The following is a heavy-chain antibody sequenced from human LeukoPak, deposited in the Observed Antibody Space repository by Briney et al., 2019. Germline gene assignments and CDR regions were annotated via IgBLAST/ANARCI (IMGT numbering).Heavy chain of an antibody. J-gene: IGHJ4*02. V-gene: IGHV4-39*01. D-gene: IGHD3-22*01. Sequence: SETLSLTCTVSGGSISSSSYYWGWIRQPPGKGLEWIGSNYYSGSTYYNPSLKSRVTISVDTSKNQFSLKLSSVTAADAAVYYCARHPTYYYDSSGYLFDYWGQGTLVTVSS. CDR2: NYYSGST. CDR3: ARHPTYYYDSSGYLFDY. CDR1: GGSISSSSYY.